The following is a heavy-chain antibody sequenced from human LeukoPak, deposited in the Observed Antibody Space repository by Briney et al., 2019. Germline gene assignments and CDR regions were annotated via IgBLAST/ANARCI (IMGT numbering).Heavy chain of an antibody. CDR3: ARVWYYYDSSGYLGAKDRPYYFDY. J-gene: IGHJ4*02. Sequence: SETLSLTCAVSGGSISSSNWWSWVRQPPGKGLEWIGEIYHSGSTNYNPSLKSRVTISVDKSKNQFSLKLSSVTAADTAVYYCARVWYYYDSSGYLGAKDRPYYFDYWGQGTLVTVSS. V-gene: IGHV4-4*02. CDR2: IYHSGST. D-gene: IGHD3-22*01. CDR1: GGSISSSNW.